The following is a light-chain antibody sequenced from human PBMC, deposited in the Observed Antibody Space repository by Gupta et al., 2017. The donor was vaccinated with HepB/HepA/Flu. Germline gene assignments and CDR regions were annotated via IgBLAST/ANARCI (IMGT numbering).Light chain of an antibody. Sequence: QSVLTQPPSVSEAPRQRVTMSCSGSSSNIGNNAVNWYQQFPGKAPKLLIYYDNLLPSGVSDRLSGSKSGNSDSLAISGLQSEDEADYYCAAWDDSLNGWVFGGGTKLTVL. J-gene: IGLJ3*02. V-gene: IGLV1-36*01. CDR3: AAWDDSLNGWV. CDR2: YDN. CDR1: SSNIGNNA.